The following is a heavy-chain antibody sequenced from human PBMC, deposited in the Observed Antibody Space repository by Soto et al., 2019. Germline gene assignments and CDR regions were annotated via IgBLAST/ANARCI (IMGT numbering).Heavy chain of an antibody. Sequence: ASVKVSCKASGYTFTSYAMHWVRQAPGQRLEWMGWINAGNGNTKYSQKFQGRVTITRDTSASTAYMELSSLRSEDTAVYYCARERPSPYSGSWYFDYWGQGTLVTVSS. CDR2: INAGNGNT. V-gene: IGHV1-3*01. D-gene: IGHD6-13*01. CDR3: ARERPSPYSGSWYFDY. CDR1: GYTFTSYA. J-gene: IGHJ4*02.